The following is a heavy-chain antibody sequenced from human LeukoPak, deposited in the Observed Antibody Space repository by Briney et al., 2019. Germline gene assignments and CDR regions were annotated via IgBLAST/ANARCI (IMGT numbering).Heavy chain of an antibody. Sequence: PGGSLRLSCAASGFTFSSYSMNWVRQAPGKGLEWVSYISSSSSNIYYADSVKGRFTISRDNAKNSLYLQMNSLRAEDTAVYYCARARSWPEHAFDIWGQGTMVTVSS. CDR2: ISSSSSNI. CDR1: GFTFSSYS. J-gene: IGHJ3*02. V-gene: IGHV3-48*01. D-gene: IGHD5-24*01. CDR3: ARARSWPEHAFDI.